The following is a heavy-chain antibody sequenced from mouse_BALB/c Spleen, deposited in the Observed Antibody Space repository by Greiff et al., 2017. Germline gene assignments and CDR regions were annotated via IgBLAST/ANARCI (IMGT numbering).Heavy chain of an antibody. V-gene: IGHV6-6*02. J-gene: IGHJ3*01. D-gene: IGHD1-1*01. CDR3: TGGSFAY. Sequence: DVKLQESGGGLVQPGGSMKLSCVASGFTFSNYWMNWVRQSPEKGLEWVAEIRLKSNNYATHYAESVKGRFTISRDDSKSSVYLQMNNLRAEDTGIYYCTGGSFAYWGQGTLVTVSA. CDR2: IRLKSNNYAT. CDR1: GFTFSNYW.